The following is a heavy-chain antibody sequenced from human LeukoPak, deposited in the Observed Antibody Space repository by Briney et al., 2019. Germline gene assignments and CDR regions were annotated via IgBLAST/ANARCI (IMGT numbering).Heavy chain of an antibody. D-gene: IGHD6-13*01. Sequence: SETLSLTCAVYIDSFSNYHWNWIRQTPAKGMEWIGEVNESGGTNISPSLRSRVTISVDTSKNQFSLKLSSVTAADTAVYYCARSRPSRSSWSDDAFDIWGQGTMVTVSS. CDR3: ARSRPSRSSWSDDAFDI. CDR2: VNESGGT. CDR1: IDSFSNYH. V-gene: IGHV4-34*01. J-gene: IGHJ3*02.